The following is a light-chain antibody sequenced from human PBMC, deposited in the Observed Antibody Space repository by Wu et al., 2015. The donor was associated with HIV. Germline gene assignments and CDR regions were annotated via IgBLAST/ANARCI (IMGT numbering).Light chain of an antibody. CDR1: QSVGTS. J-gene: IGKJ4*01. Sequence: EIVLTQSPATLSLSPGERATLSCRASQSVGTSLAWYQHRPGQSPRLLIYNASKRPLASHPGSVAVGLGQTSLSPSPALSLKDFALYYCQHRHNWPLTFRRRDQGGRS. V-gene: IGKV3-11*01. CDR3: QHRHNWPLT. CDR2: NAS.